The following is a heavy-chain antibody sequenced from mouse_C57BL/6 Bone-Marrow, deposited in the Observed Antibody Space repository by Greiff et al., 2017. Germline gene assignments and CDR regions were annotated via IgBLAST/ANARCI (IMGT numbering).Heavy chain of an antibody. CDR2: IDPENGDN. CDR3: TTERYLLSYFDC. D-gene: IGHD2-1*01. Sequence: EVQLQQSGAELVRPGASVKLSCTASGFNIKDDYMHWLNQRPEQGLEWIGWIDPENGDNEYASTFQGQATITADTSSNTADLQLSSLTSEDTAVYYCTTERYLLSYFDCWGQGTTLTVSS. V-gene: IGHV14-4*01. CDR1: GFNIKDDY. J-gene: IGHJ2*01.